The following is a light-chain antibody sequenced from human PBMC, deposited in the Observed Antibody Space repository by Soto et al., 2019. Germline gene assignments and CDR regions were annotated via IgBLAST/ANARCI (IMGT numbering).Light chain of an antibody. CDR3: AAWDDSLNGYV. CDR2: SNN. V-gene: IGLV1-44*01. CDR1: SSNIGSNT. Sequence: SVLTQPPSASGTHGHRVTISCSGSSSNIGSNTVNWYQQLPGTAPKLLIYSNNQRPSGVPDRFSGSKSGTSASLAISGLQSEDEADYYCAAWDDSLNGYVFGTGTKVTVL. J-gene: IGLJ1*01.